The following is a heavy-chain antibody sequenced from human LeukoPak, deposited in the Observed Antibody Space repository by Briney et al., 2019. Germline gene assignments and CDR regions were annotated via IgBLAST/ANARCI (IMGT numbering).Heavy chain of an antibody. J-gene: IGHJ4*02. CDR3: ARIGNSSSWYESDY. CDR2: INHSGST. V-gene: IGHV4-34*01. CDR1: GGSFSGYY. Sequence: KASETLSLTCAVYGGSFSGYYWSWIRQPPGKGLEWIGEINHSGSTNYNPSLKSRVTISVDTSKNQFSLKLSSVTAADTAVYYCARIGNSSSWYESDYWGQGTLVTVSS. D-gene: IGHD6-13*01.